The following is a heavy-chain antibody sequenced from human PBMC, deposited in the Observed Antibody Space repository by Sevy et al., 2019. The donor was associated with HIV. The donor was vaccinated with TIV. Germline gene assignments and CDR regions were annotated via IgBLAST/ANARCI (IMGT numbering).Heavy chain of an antibody. CDR3: ARESGGSYYSLKYYYYYGMDV. Sequence: GSVKVSCKASGYTFTGYYMHWVRQAPGQGLEWMGRINPNSGGTNYAQKFQGRVTMTRDTSISTAYMELSRLRSDDTAVYYCARESGGSYYSLKYYYYYGMDVWGQGTTVTVSS. CDR2: INPNSGGT. J-gene: IGHJ6*02. CDR1: GYTFTGYY. D-gene: IGHD1-26*01. V-gene: IGHV1-2*06.